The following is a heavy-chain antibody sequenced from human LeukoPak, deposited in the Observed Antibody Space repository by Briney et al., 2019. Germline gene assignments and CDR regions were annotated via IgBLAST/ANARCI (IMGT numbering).Heavy chain of an antibody. V-gene: IGHV1-69*13. J-gene: IGHJ5*02. CDR3: ARDGRAYGDYGYNWFDP. CDR2: IIPIFGTA. Sequence: GASVKVSCKASGGTFSSYAISWVRQAPGQGLEWMGGIIPIFGTANYAQKFQGRVTITADESTSTAYMELSSLRSEDTAVYYCARDGRAYGDYGYNWFDPWGQGTLATVSS. D-gene: IGHD4-17*01. CDR1: GGTFSSYA.